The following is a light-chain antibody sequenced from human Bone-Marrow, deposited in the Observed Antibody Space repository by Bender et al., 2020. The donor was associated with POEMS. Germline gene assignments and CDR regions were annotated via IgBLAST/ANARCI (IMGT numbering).Light chain of an antibody. J-gene: IGLJ3*02. CDR2: DDS. V-gene: IGLV2-23*01. CDR3: CSYAGSRTPWI. CDR1: SSDIGTYAL. Sequence: QSALTQPASVSGSPGQSITISCTGSSSDIGTYALVSWRQKHPGRVPKVLIYDDSKRPSGVSSRFSGSRSGNTASLTISGLQADDEGDYFCCSYAGSRTPWIFGGGTK.